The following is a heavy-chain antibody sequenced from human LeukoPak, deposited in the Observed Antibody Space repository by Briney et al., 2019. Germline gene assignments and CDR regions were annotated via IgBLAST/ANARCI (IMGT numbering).Heavy chain of an antibody. J-gene: IGHJ4*02. CDR2: IYYSGTT. D-gene: IGHD5-12*01. Sequence: PSETLSLTCTVSGGSISYYYWSWIRQSPGKGLEWIGYIYYSGTTNYNPSLKNRVTISLDTSKNQFSLNLSSVTAADTAVCYCARMGGYSGYATHWGQGTLVTVSS. V-gene: IGHV4-59*08. CDR3: ARMGGYSGYATH. CDR1: GGSISYYY.